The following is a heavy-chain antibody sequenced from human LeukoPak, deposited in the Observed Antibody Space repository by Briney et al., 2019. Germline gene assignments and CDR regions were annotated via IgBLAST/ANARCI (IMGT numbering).Heavy chain of an antibody. V-gene: IGHV4-30-2*01. D-gene: IGHD4-17*01. CDR3: ASLRMVTTPPLYYYYGMDV. J-gene: IGHJ6*02. CDR1: GGSISSGGYS. CDR2: IYHSGST. Sequence: SETLSLTCAVSGGSISSGGYSWSWIRQPPGKGLEWIGYIYHSGSTYYNPSLKSRVTISVDRSKNRFSLKLSSVTAADTAVYYCASLRMVTTPPLYYYYGMDVWGQGTTVTVSS.